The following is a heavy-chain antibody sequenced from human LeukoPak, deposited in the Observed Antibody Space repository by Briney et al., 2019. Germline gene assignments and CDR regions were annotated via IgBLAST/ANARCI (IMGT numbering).Heavy chain of an antibody. V-gene: IGHV7-4-1*02. CDR3: AREGVVVYGAFDI. D-gene: IGHD2-8*02. CDR1: GGTFSSYA. Sequence: ASVKVSCKASGGTFSSYAISWVRQAPGQGLEWMGWINTNTGNPTYAQGFTGRFVFSLDTSVSTAYLQISSLKAEDTAVYYCAREGVVVYGAFDIWGQGTMVTVSS. CDR2: INTNTGNP. J-gene: IGHJ3*02.